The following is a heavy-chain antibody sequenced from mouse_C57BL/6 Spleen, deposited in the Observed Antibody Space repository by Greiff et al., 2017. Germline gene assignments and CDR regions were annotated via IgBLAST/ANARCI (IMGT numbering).Heavy chain of an antibody. CDR3: ARRDDYYAYFDY. CDR2: IYPRSGNN. J-gene: IGHJ2*01. D-gene: IGHD2-3*01. CDR1: GYTFTSYG. Sequence: QVQLQQSGAELARPGASVKLSCKASGYTFTSYGIRWVQQRTGQGLEWIVEIYPRSGNNYYTEKFKGKATLTADKASSTAYMELRSLTSEDSAVYFCARRDDYYAYFDYWGQGTTLTVSS. V-gene: IGHV1-81*01.